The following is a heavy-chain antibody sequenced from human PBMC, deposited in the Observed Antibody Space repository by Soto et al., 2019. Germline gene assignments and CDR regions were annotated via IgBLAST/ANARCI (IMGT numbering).Heavy chain of an antibody. D-gene: IGHD6-19*01. Sequence: QLQLQESGPGLVKPSETLSLTCTVSGGSISSSSYYWGWIRQPPGKGLEWIGSIYYSGSTYYNPSLKSRVTISVDTSKNQFSLKLSSVTAADTAVYYCAGEGAVADNYFDYWGQGTLVTVSS. CDR1: GGSISSSSYY. J-gene: IGHJ4*02. CDR2: IYYSGST. CDR3: AGEGAVADNYFDY. V-gene: IGHV4-39*01.